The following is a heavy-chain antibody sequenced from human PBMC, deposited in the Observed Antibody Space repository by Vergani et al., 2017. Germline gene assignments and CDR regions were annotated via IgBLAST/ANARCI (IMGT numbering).Heavy chain of an antibody. J-gene: IGHJ4*02. D-gene: IGHD3-3*01. CDR1: GFSLSTSGVG. Sequence: QITLKESGPTLVKPTQTLTLTCTFSGFSLSTSGVGVGWIRQPPGKALEWLALIYWDDDKRYSPSLKSRLTITKDTSKNQVVLTMTNMDPVYTATYYCAHASTPPNYDFWSGYFPSYLDDWGQGTLVTVSS. CDR2: IYWDDDK. V-gene: IGHV2-5*02. CDR3: AHASTPPNYDFWSGYFPSYLDD.